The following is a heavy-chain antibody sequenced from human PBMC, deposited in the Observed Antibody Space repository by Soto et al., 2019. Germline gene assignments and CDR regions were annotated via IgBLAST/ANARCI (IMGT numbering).Heavy chain of an antibody. D-gene: IGHD2-8*02. Sequence: SETLSLTCTVSGDYISSYYWSWIRQPPGKGLEWIGEINHSGSTNYNPSLKSRVTISVDTSKNQFSLKLTSVTAADTAVYYCARDKITGLFDYWGQGTLVTVSS. CDR3: ARDKITGLFDY. CDR1: GDYISSYY. J-gene: IGHJ4*02. CDR2: INHSGST. V-gene: IGHV4-34*01.